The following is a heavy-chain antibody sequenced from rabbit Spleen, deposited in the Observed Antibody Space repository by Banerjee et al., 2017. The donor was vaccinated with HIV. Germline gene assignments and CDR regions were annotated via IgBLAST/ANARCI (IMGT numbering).Heavy chain of an antibody. J-gene: IGHJ3*01. D-gene: IGHD1-1*01. Sequence: EQLEESGGGLVKPEGSLTLTCKASGVSLNDKDVMCWVRQAPGKGPEWIACIYGGSSDTTYYASWAKGRFIMSRTSSTKVTLQMTSLTVADTATYFCARDLVAVIGWNFSLWGQGTLVTVS. CDR2: IYGGSSDTT. CDR1: GVSLNDKDV. V-gene: IGHV1S45*01. CDR3: ARDLVAVIGWNFSL.